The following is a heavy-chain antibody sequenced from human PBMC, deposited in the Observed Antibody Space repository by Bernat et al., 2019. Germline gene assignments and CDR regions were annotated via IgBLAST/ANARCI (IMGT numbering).Heavy chain of an antibody. D-gene: IGHD6-13*01. CDR2: IYYSGNT. CDR3: AGHRCGSSHSPLAY. Sequence: QLQLQESGPGLVKPSETPSLTCTVSGGSISSSSYYWGWIRQPPGKGLEWNGTIYYSGNTYYNPTLNSRVSISEGTAKNQFSLKLSSVTAADTAVYYCAGHRCGSSHSPLAYWGQGTLVTVSS. CDR1: GGSISSSSYY. J-gene: IGHJ4*02. V-gene: IGHV4-39*01.